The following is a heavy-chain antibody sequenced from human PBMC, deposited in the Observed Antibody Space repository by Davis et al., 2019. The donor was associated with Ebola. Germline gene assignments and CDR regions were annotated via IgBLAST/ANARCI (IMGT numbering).Heavy chain of an antibody. Sequence: ASVKVSCKASGYRFTYYGVSWVRQAPGQGFEWMGWISGYNGNTNSAQKFQGRVRMTTDTSTGTAYMELRSLRSDDTAVYYCARPQTTVTTGWFDPWGQGTLVTVSS. CDR2: ISGYNGNT. CDR1: GYRFTYYG. J-gene: IGHJ5*02. V-gene: IGHV1-18*01. CDR3: ARPQTTVTTGWFDP. D-gene: IGHD4-17*01.